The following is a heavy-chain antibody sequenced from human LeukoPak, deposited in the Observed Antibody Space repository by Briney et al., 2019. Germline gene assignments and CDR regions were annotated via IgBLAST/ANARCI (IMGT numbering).Heavy chain of an antibody. Sequence: SETLSLTCSVSGGSVSNYYGSWIRQPPGKGLEWLGYVYYTGSTNYNPSLKSRVTMFEDKSKNQFSPRLYSVTVADTAVYYCARHFAYSSSSHFDYWGQGSLVTV. J-gene: IGHJ4*02. V-gene: IGHV4-59*08. CDR2: VYYTGST. D-gene: IGHD6-6*01. CDR1: GGSVSNYY. CDR3: ARHFAYSSSSHFDY.